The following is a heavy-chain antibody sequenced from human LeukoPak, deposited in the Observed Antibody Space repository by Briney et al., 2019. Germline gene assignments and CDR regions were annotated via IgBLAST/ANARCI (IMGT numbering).Heavy chain of an antibody. V-gene: IGHV3-33*01. CDR2: IWYDGGNK. CDR3: ARAAYDSSGYLTL. D-gene: IGHD3-22*01. CDR1: GFTFSSYA. Sequence: GGPLNLSCEASGFTFSSYALHWVRQAPGKWLEWVAVIWYDGGNKYYADSVKGRFTISRDNSKNTLYLQMNSLRAEDTAVYYCARAAYDSSGYLTLRGQGTQVTVSS. J-gene: IGHJ4*02.